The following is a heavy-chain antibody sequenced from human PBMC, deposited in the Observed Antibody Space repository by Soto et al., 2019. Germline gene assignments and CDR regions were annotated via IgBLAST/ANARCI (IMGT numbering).Heavy chain of an antibody. CDR3: ARDRTGSVTGPDEYSHYYGMDV. CDR2: IIPIFGTA. CDR1: GGTFSSYA. D-gene: IGHD6-6*01. Sequence: GASVKVSCKASGGTFSSYAISWVRQAPGQGLEWMGGIIPIFGTANYAQKFQGRVTITADESTSTAYMELSSLRSEDTAVYYCARDRTGSVTGPDEYSHYYGMDVWGQGTTVTVSS. V-gene: IGHV1-69*13. J-gene: IGHJ6*02.